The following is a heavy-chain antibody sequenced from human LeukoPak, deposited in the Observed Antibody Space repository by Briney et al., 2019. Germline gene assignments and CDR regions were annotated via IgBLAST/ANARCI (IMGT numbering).Heavy chain of an antibody. CDR2: IRYDGSNK. J-gene: IGHJ4*02. V-gene: IGHV3-30*02. CDR3: AKPYGSGSYYFDY. D-gene: IGHD3-10*01. CDR1: GFTFSSYG. Sequence: GGSLRLSCAASGFTFSSYGMHWVRQAPGKGLEWVAFIRYDGSNKYYADSVKGRFTISGDNSKNTLYLQMNSLRAEDTAVYYCAKPYGSGSYYFDYWGQGTLVTVSS.